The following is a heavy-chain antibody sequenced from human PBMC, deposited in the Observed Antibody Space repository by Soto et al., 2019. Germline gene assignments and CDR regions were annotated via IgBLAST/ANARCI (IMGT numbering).Heavy chain of an antibody. V-gene: IGHV3-72*01. CDR1: GFTCSDHH. CDR3: ARLIGTSFGL. Sequence: WVALRLSGAACGFTCSDHHMDSVRQAPGKGLEWVGRPRNRYHTHTTALASAVKGVFTIFRDGSKNSLSLQMISLKTDDAPVYFGARLIGTSFGLWRQGTVVAVSS. CDR2: PRNRYHTHTT. J-gene: IGHJ4*02.